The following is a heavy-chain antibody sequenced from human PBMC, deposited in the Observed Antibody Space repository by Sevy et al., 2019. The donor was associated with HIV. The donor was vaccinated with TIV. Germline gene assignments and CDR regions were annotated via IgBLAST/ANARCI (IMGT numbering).Heavy chain of an antibody. J-gene: IGHJ4*02. D-gene: IGHD3-22*01. V-gene: IGHV1-24*01. CDR1: GYTLTELS. CDR2: FDPEDGET. CDR3: ATFSRYYDSSGYPY. Sequence: ASVKVSCKVSGYTLTELSMHWVRQAPGKGLEWMGGFDPEDGETIYAQKFQGRVTMTEDTSTDTADMELSSLRSEDTAVYYCATFSRYYDSSGYPYWGQGTLVTVSS.